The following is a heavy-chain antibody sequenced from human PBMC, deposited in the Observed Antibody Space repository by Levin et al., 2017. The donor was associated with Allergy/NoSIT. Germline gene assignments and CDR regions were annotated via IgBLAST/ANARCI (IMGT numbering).Heavy chain of an antibody. CDR2: IDWDDDE. Sequence: SGPTLVKPTQTLTLTCTLSGLSLSSDGLRVNWIRQPPGKALEWLARIDWDDDEFYSTSLKTRLTISKDISKNQVVLTMTNMDPVDTATYYCARISPSRAFDIWGQGTMVTVSS. CDR3: ARISPSRAFDI. V-gene: IGHV2-70*04. J-gene: IGHJ3*02. CDR1: GLSLSSDGLR.